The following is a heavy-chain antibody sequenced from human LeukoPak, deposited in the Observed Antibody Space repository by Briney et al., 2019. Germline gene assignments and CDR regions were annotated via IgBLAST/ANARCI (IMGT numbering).Heavy chain of an antibody. J-gene: IGHJ6*02. CDR1: GGTFSSYA. D-gene: IGHD4-23*01. CDR3: ARGAVVPPWVYYYYGMDV. V-gene: IGHV1-8*02. Sequence: ASVKVSCKASGGTFSSYAISWVRQAPGQGLEWMGWMNPNSGNTGYAQKFQGRVTMTRNTSISTAYMELSSLRSEDTAVYYCARGAVVPPWVYYYYGMDVWGQGTTVTVSS. CDR2: MNPNSGNT.